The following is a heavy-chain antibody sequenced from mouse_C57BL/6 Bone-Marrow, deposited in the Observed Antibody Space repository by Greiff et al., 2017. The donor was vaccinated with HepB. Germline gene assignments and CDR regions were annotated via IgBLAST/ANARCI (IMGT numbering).Heavy chain of an antibody. CDR2: IDPSVSYT. CDR3: ARGPYGSSPYYFDY. V-gene: IGHV1-59*01. D-gene: IGHD1-1*01. CDR1: GYTFTSYW. Sequence: QVQLQQPGAELVRPGTSVKLSCKASGYTFTSYWMHWVKQRPGQGLEWIGVIDPSVSYTNYNQKFKGKATLTVDTSSSTAYMQLSSLTSEDSAVYYCARGPYGSSPYYFDYWGQGTTLTVSS. J-gene: IGHJ2*01.